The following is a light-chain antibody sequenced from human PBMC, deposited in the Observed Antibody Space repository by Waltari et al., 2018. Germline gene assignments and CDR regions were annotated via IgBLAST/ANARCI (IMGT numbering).Light chain of an antibody. CDR2: KTS. CDR3: QHYSTYSWT. V-gene: IGKV1-5*03. Sequence: TCRARHGVSRLLAWYQQRPGKAPKLLIYKTSTLESGVPSRFSGSGSGTEFSLTISILQPDDFATYYCQHYSTYSWTFGQGTKLEIK. J-gene: IGKJ1*01. CDR1: HGVSRL.